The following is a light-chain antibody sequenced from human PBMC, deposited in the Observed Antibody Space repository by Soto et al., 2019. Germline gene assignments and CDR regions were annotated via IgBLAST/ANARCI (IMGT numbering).Light chain of an antibody. Sequence: QSVLTQPPSASGTPGQRVTISCSGSSSNIESNTVTWYQQLPGTAPKLVIYSNYDRPSGVPDRFSGSTSGTSASLVIRGLQSEDEADYYGAAWDDILNGYVFGGGTKLTVL. V-gene: IGLV1-44*01. CDR3: AAWDDILNGYV. J-gene: IGLJ1*01. CDR2: SNY. CDR1: SSNIESNT.